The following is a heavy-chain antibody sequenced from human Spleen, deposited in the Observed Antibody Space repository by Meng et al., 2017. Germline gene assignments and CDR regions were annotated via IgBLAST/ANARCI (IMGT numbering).Heavy chain of an antibody. CDR3: ARGPLWVDV. J-gene: IGHJ6*02. Sequence: GESLKISCAASGFTFSSYWMSWVRQAPGKGLEWVSYIDRSSSNIYYTDSVKGRFTITRDNAKNILYLQMNSLRAEDTAVYYCARGPLWVDVWGQGTTVTVSS. CDR1: GFTFSSYW. D-gene: IGHD2/OR15-2a*01. CDR2: IDRSSSNI. V-gene: IGHV3-21*01.